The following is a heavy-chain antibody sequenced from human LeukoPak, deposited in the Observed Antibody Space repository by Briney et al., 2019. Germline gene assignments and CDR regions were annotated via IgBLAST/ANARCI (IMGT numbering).Heavy chain of an antibody. CDR1: GFTFSTYG. D-gene: IGHD3-9*01. CDR3: VKGPRYNILTGYKIAEKNFDY. Sequence: PGGSLRLSCAASGFTFSTYGIHWVRQAPGKGLEWVAFIRYDGNIKYYADSVKGRFTISRDNSKNMLYLQMNSLRAEDTAVYFCVKGPRYNILTGYKIAEKNFDYWGQGTLVTVSS. J-gene: IGHJ4*02. CDR2: IRYDGNIK. V-gene: IGHV3-30*02.